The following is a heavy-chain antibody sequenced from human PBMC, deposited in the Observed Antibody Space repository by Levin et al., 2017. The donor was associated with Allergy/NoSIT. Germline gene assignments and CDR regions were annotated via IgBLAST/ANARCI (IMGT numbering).Heavy chain of an antibody. CDR1: GFTFSSYW. J-gene: IGHJ4*02. V-gene: IGHV3-74*01. D-gene: IGHD1-26*01. CDR3: ARALIVGATSGGDY. CDR2: INGDGSST. Sequence: GGSLRLSCSASGFTFSSYWMHWVRQAPGKGLVWVSRINGDGSSTNYADSVKGRFTISRDNAKNTLYLQMNSLRSDDTAVYYCARALIVGATSGGDYWGQGTLVTVSS.